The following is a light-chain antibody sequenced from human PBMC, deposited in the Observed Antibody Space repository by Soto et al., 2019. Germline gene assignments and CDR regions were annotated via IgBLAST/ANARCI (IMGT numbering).Light chain of an antibody. Sequence: EIVMTQSPATLSVSPGERATVSCRASQSVSSNLAWYQQKPGQAPRLLIYGASTRATGIPARFSGSGSGTDFRLTMGRQQNEDFGGYYCQQHKNSPGTFGEGTKLEI. CDR1: QSVSSN. CDR2: GAS. V-gene: IGKV3-15*01. J-gene: IGKJ2*01. CDR3: QQHKNSPGT.